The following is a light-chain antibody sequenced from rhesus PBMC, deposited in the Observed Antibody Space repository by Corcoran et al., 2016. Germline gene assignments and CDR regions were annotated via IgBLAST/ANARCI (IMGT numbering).Light chain of an antibody. J-gene: IGKJ2*01. V-gene: IGKV3-42*01. CDR3: QQGNSIPYS. CDR1: SSVSTS. CDR2: RTS. Sequence: EIVLTQSPTSMAVSQGERVTISCTASSSVSTSYLHWYQQKPGFPPRLLVYRTSSLASGVPGGFSGSCSGTSYPLTISSMEAEDAANYYCQQGNSIPYSFGQGTKVEIK.